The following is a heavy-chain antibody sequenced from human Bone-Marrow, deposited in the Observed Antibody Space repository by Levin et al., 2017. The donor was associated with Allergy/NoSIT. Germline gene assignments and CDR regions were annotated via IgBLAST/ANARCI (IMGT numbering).Heavy chain of an antibody. D-gene: IGHD3-10*01. Sequence: ASVKVSCAASGFTFSSKAMSWVRQAPGKGLQWVSAISGSGDSTHYADPVRGRFTISRDNSKNTLYLEMNSLRAEDTALYYCASEVWFGELLTIDYWGQGTLVTVSS. J-gene: IGHJ4*02. CDR2: ISGSGDST. CDR1: GFTFSSKA. CDR3: ASEVWFGELLTIDY. V-gene: IGHV3-23*01.